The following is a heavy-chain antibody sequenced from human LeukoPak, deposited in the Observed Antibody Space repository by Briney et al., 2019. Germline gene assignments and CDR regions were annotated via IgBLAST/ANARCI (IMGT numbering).Heavy chain of an antibody. Sequence: SETLSLTCAVYGGSFSGYYWSWIRQPPGKGLEWIGEINHSGSTNYNPSLKSRVTISVDTSKNQFSLKLSSVTAADTAVYYCARAGSLRYLDWLPFDYWGQGSLVTVSS. CDR2: INHSGST. J-gene: IGHJ4*02. D-gene: IGHD3-9*01. V-gene: IGHV4-34*01. CDR3: ARAGSLRYLDWLPFDY. CDR1: GGSFSGYY.